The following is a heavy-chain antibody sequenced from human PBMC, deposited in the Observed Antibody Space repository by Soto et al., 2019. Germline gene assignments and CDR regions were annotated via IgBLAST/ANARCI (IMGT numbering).Heavy chain of an antibody. CDR3: ARGGLGYYYDSSGYDAFDI. CDR2: INSDGSST. Sequence: GGSLRLSCAASGFTFSSYWMHWVRQAPGKGLVWVSRINSDGSSTSYADSVKGRFTISRDNAKNTLYLQMNSLRAEDTAVYYCARGGLGYYYDSSGYDAFDIWGKGTMVTVSS. D-gene: IGHD3-22*01. V-gene: IGHV3-74*01. J-gene: IGHJ3*02. CDR1: GFTFSSYW.